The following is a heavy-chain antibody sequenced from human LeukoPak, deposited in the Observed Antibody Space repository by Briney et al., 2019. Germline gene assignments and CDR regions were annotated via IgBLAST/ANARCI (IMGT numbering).Heavy chain of an antibody. Sequence: GGSLRLSCAASGFTFSSYAMHWVRQAPGKGLEWVAVISYDGSNKYYADSVKGRFTISRDNSKNTLYLQMNSLRAEDTAVYYCAKGHCTSCYDFDYWGQGTLVTVSS. CDR1: GFTFSSYA. CDR2: ISYDGSNK. V-gene: IGHV3-30-3*01. D-gene: IGHD2-2*01. CDR3: AKGHCTSCYDFDY. J-gene: IGHJ4*02.